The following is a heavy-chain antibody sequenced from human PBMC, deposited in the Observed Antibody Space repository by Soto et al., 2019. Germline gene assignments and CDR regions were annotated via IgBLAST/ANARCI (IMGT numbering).Heavy chain of an antibody. CDR3: ARELRGYSYFAYYGMDV. CDR2: IWYDGSNK. Sequence: ESGGGVVQPGRSLRLSCAASGFTFSSYGMHWVRQAPGKGLEWVAVIWYDGSNKYYADSVKGRFTISRDNSKNTLYLQMNGLRAEDTAVYYCARELRGYSYFAYYGMDVWGQGTTVTVSS. D-gene: IGHD5-18*01. CDR1: GFTFSSYG. J-gene: IGHJ6*02. V-gene: IGHV3-33*01.